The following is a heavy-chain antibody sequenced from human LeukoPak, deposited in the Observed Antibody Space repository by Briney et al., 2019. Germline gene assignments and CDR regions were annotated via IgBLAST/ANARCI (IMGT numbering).Heavy chain of an antibody. J-gene: IGHJ4*02. CDR2: IYSGGST. CDR1: GFTVSSNY. V-gene: IGHV3-66*02. CDR3: ARDRQHYYDSSGYYTGVYFDY. D-gene: IGHD3-22*01. Sequence: GGCLRLSCAASGFTVSSNYMSWVRQAPGKGLEWVSVIYSGGSTYYADSVKGRFTISRDNSKNTLYLQMNSLRAEDTAVYYCARDRQHYYDSSGYYTGVYFDYWGQGTLVTVSS.